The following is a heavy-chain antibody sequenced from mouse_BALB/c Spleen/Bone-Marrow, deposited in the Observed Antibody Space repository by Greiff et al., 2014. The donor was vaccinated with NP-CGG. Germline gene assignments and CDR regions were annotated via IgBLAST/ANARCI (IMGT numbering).Heavy chain of an antibody. CDR3: ARYDYRYSWFAY. CDR1: GFNIKDTY. Sequence: DVQLVESGAELVKPGASVKLSCTASGFNIKDTYMHWVKQRPEQGLEWIGRIDPANGNTKYDPKFQGKATITTDTSSNTAYLQLRSLTSEDTAVYYCARYDYRYSWFAYWGQGTLVTVSA. D-gene: IGHD2-14*01. J-gene: IGHJ3*01. CDR2: IDPANGNT. V-gene: IGHV14-3*02.